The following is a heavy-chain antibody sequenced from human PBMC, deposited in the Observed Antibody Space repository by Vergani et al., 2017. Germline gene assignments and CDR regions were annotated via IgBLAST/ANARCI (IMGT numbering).Heavy chain of an antibody. CDR3: ARHVAVAGFYYYYMDV. Sequence: QVQLQESGPGLVKPSETLSLTCTVSGGSISSYYWSWVRQPPGKGLEWIGYIYYSGSTNYNPSLKSRVTISVHTSKNQFSLKLSSVTAADTAVYYCARHVAVAGFYYYYMDVWGKGTTVTVSS. V-gene: IGHV4-59*08. CDR2: IYYSGST. D-gene: IGHD6-19*01. J-gene: IGHJ6*03. CDR1: GGSISSYY.